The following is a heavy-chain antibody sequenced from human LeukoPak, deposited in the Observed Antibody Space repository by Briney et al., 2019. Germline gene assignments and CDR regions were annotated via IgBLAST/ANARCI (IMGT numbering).Heavy chain of an antibody. D-gene: IGHD2-2*01. CDR1: GFTFSSYW. CDR2: INTDGSST. Sequence: QPGGSLRLSCAASGFTFSSYWTHWVRQAPGKGLVWVSRINTDGSSTSYADSVKGRFTISRDNAKNTLYLQMNSLRAEDTAVYYCARDRIVVVPAAGGLFNWFDPWGQGTLVTVSS. V-gene: IGHV3-74*01. J-gene: IGHJ5*02. CDR3: ARDRIVVVPAAGGLFNWFDP.